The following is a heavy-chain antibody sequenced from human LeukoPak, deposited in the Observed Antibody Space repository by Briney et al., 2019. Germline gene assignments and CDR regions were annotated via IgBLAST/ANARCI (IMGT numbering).Heavy chain of an antibody. V-gene: IGHV3-23*01. CDR2: IGASGEST. Sequence: GGSLRLSCAASGFTFSVAAMTWVRQAPGKGLEWVSLIGASGESTYYADYVKGRFTISRDNSKNTLSLQMKSLRVEDTAMYFCAKDIQLSTWGLGTMVTVSS. CDR1: GFTFSVAA. CDR3: AKDIQLST. J-gene: IGHJ3*01. D-gene: IGHD5-24*01.